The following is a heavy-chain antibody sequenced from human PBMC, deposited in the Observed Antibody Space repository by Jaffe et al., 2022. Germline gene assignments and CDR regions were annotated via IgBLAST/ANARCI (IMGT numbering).Heavy chain of an antibody. D-gene: IGHD1-26*01. CDR2: IYHSGST. J-gene: IGHJ4*02. CDR1: GYSISSGYY. V-gene: IGHV4-38-2*01. CDR3: ARGDRGGSYSWYFDY. Sequence: QVQLQESGPGLVKPSETLSLTCAVSGYSISSGYYWGWIRQPPGKGLEWIGSIYHSGSTYYNPSLKSRVTISVDTSKNQFSLKLSSVTAADTAVYYCARGDRGGSYSWYFDYWGQGTLVTVSS.